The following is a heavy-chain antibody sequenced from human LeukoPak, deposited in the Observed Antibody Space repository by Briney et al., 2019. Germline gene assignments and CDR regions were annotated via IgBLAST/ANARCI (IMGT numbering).Heavy chain of an antibody. J-gene: IGHJ3*02. D-gene: IGHD1-26*01. CDR1: GGSISSGGYY. CDR2: IYYGGST. V-gene: IGHV4-31*03. CDR3: AREDVTSDDAAFDI. Sequence: SQTLSLTCTVSGGSISSGGYYWSWIRQHPGKGLEWIGYIYYGGSTSYNPSLKSRVTISVDTSKNQFSLKVSSVTAADTGVYYCAREDVTSDDAAFDIWAQGTMVTVSS.